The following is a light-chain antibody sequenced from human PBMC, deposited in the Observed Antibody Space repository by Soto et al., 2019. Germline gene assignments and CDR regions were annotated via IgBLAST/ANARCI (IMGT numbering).Light chain of an antibody. CDR1: QTISSW. V-gene: IGKV1-5*03. CDR2: KAS. CDR3: QHYNSSSEA. Sequence: DIQMIRSPSTLCGSVGNRVTITCRASQTISSWLAWYQQKPGQAPKLLIYKASTLKSGVPSRFRGSGSGTEFTLTISSLQPDDFATYYCQHYNSSSEAFGQGTKVDIK. J-gene: IGKJ1*01.